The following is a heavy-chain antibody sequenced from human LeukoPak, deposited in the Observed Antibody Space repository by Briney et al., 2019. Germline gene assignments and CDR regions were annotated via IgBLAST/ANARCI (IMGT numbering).Heavy chain of an antibody. Sequence: ASVKVSCKASGYTFTGYYMHWVRQAPGQGLEWMGWINPNSGGTHYAQKFQGRVTMTRDTSISTAYMELSRLRSDDTAVYYCARGYCSSTSCPQNYWGQGTLVTVSS. CDR3: ARGYCSSTSCPQNY. V-gene: IGHV1-2*02. D-gene: IGHD2-2*01. J-gene: IGHJ4*02. CDR1: GYTFTGYY. CDR2: INPNSGGT.